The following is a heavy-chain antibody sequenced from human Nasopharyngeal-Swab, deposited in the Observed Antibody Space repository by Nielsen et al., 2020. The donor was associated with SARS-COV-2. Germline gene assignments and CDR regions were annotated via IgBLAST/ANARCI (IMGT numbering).Heavy chain of an antibody. D-gene: IGHD6-13*01. V-gene: IGHV3-33*01. CDR1: GFTFSSYG. CDR2: IWYDGSNK. Sequence: GESLKISCAASGFTFSSYGMHWVRQAPGKGLEWVAVIWYDGSNKYYADSVTGRFPISSDNSKNTLYLQMNSLRAEDTAVYYCARSAGRAAAVSYYYYGMDVWGQGTTVTVSS. J-gene: IGHJ6*02. CDR3: ARSAGRAAAVSYYYYGMDV.